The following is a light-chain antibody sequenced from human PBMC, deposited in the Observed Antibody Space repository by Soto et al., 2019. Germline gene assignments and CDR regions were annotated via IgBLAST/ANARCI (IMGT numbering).Light chain of an antibody. Sequence: QSVLTQPASVSGSPGQSITISCTGTSSDVGTYNFVSWYQQHPGKAPKLMIYEGSKRPLGVSNRFSGSKSGNTASLTISGLQAEDEADYYCCSYAGSSTWVFGGGTKLTVL. CDR1: SSDVGTYNF. V-gene: IGLV2-23*01. CDR2: EGS. CDR3: CSYAGSSTWV. J-gene: IGLJ3*02.